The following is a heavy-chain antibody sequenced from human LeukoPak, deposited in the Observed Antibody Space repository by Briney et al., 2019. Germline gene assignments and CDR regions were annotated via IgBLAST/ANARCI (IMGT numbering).Heavy chain of an antibody. J-gene: IGHJ6*03. D-gene: IGHD3-22*01. CDR2: INHSGST. CDR1: GGSFSGYY. V-gene: IGHV4-34*01. Sequence: SETLSLTCAVYGGSFSGYYWSWIRQPPGKGLEWIGEINHSGSTNYNPSLKSRVTISVDTSKNQFSLKLSSVTAADTAVYYCARVRSRVIGTQEDYYYYMDVWGKGTTVTVSS. CDR3: ARVRSRVIGTQEDYYYYMDV.